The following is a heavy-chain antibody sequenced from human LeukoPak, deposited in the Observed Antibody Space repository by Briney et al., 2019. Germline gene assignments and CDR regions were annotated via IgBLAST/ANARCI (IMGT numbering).Heavy chain of an antibody. V-gene: IGHV4-34*01. CDR2: INHSGST. Sequence: PSETLSLTCAVYGGSFSGYYWSWIRQPPGKGLEWIGEINHSGSTNYNPSLKSRVTISVDTSKNQFSLKLSSVTAADTAVYYCARLEATSFDYWGQGTLVTVSS. J-gene: IGHJ4*02. CDR3: ARLEATSFDY. CDR1: GGSFSGYY.